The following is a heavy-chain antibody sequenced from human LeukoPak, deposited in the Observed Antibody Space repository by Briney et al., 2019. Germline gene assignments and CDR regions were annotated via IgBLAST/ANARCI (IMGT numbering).Heavy chain of an antibody. D-gene: IGHD2-15*01. V-gene: IGHV3-74*01. CDR1: GFTVSSYW. J-gene: IGHJ4*02. CDR3: ARDAGQATPFGY. CDR2: IRRDGTT. Sequence: PGGSLRLSCAASGFTVSSYWIHWVRQAPGKGLVWVSLIRRDGTTSFAASVQGRFTISRDNARNTLYLQMNSLAAEDTAVYYCARDAGQATPFGYWGPGTLVTVSS.